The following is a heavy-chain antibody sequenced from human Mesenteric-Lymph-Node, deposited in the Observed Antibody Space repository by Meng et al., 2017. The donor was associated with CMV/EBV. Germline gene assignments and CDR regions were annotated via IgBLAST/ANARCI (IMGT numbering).Heavy chain of an antibody. J-gene: IGHJ4*02. CDR3: ARAGYSRSWYGEGFDL. CDR1: GFTFSTYA. Sequence: SGFTFSTYAMHWVRQAPGKGLEWVAVISYDGSKKYYADFVKGRFTITRDNSKNTLDLHMNSLRPEDTAVYYCARAGYSRSWYGEGFDLWGQGNLVTVSS. CDR2: ISYDGSKK. V-gene: IGHV3-30*04. D-gene: IGHD6-13*01.